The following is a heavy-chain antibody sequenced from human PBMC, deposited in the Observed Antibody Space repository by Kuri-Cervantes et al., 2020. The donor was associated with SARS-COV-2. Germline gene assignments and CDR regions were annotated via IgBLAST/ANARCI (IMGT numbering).Heavy chain of an antibody. CDR3: ARKDYSNYDLPLDY. Sequence: ASVKVSCKASGYTFTSYGISWVRQAPGQGLEWMGWISAYNGNTNYAQKLQGRVTITADKSTSTAYMELSSLRSEDTAVYYCARKDYSNYDLPLDYWGQGTLVTVSS. D-gene: IGHD4-11*01. J-gene: IGHJ4*02. CDR1: GYTFTSYG. V-gene: IGHV1-18*01. CDR2: ISAYNGNT.